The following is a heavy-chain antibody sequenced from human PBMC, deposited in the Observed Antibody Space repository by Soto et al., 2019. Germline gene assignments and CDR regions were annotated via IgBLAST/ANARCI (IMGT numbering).Heavy chain of an antibody. D-gene: IGHD3-16*02. CDR3: ASLSYHSDWFDP. CDR2: IYYSGST. V-gene: IGHV4-59*01. J-gene: IGHJ5*02. Sequence: SETLSLTCTVSGGSISSYYWSWIRQPPGKGLEWIGYIYYSGSTNYNPSLKSRVTISVDTSKNQFSLKLSSVTAADTAVYYCASLSYHSDWFDPWGQGTLVTVSS. CDR1: GGSISSYY.